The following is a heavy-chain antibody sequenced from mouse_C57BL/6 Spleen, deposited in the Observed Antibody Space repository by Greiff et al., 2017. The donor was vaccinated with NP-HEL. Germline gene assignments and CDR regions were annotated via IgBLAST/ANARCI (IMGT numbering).Heavy chain of an antibody. CDR1: GYTFTSYW. CDR2: IDPSDSYT. D-gene: IGHD2-2*01. Sequence: VQLQQPGAELVMPGASVKLSCKASGYTFTSYWMHWVKQRPGQGLEWIGEIDPSDSYTNYNQKFKGKSTLTVDKSSSTAYMQLSSLTSEDSAVYYCAHGYEYWYFDVWGTGTTVTVSS. V-gene: IGHV1-69*01. J-gene: IGHJ1*03. CDR3: AHGYEYWYFDV.